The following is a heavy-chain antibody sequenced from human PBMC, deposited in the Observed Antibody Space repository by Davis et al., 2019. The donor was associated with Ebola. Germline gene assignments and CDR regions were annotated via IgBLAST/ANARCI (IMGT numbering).Heavy chain of an antibody. V-gene: IGHV3-33*06. CDR1: GFFFNGYA. D-gene: IGHD5-18*01. Sequence: GGSLRLSCATSGFFFNGYAMHWVRQAPGKGLEWVAIIWYDGSEKYYADSVKGRFTISRDNSKNTLYLEMSNLRAEDTAVYYCANGDTAIFDYWGQGTLVTVSS. CDR2: IWYDGSEK. J-gene: IGHJ4*02. CDR3: ANGDTAIFDY.